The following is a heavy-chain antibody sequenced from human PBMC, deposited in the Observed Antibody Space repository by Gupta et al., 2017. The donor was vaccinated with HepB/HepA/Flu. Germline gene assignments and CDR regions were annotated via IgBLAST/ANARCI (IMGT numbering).Heavy chain of an antibody. D-gene: IGHD1-1*01. CDR1: GYTFPSYA. J-gene: IGHJ6*02. Sequence: QVQLVQSGAEVKKPGASVKVSCKASGYTFPSYAMHWVRQAPGQGLEWMGWINAGNGNTKYSQKFQGRVTITRDTSASAAYMELTSLRSEDTAVYYCARVATGTLDVWGQGTTVTVSS. CDR3: ARVATGTLDV. V-gene: IGHV1-3*01. CDR2: INAGNGNT.